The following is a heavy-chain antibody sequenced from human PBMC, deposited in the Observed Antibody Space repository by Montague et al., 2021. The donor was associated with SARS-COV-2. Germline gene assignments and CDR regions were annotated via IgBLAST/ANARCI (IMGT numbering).Heavy chain of an antibody. J-gene: IGHJ6*03. CDR1: GTSFSGYY. V-gene: IGHV4-34*01. CDR2: INHGGST. CDR3: VRLRDGVVPSPILGVGPYYSYYYMDV. D-gene: IGHD3-10*01. Sequence: SETLSLTCAVHGTSFSGYYWNWIRQPPGKGPEWIGEINHGGSTKYSPSLKSRLTISADTSKNQFSLKLTSVAAADTAVYYCVRLRDGVVPSPILGVGPYYSYYYMDVWGRGTTVTVSS.